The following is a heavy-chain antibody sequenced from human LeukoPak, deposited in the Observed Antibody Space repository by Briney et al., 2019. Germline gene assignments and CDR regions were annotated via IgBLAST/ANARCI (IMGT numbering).Heavy chain of an antibody. J-gene: IGHJ5*02. CDR1: GYTFTSYD. V-gene: IGHV1-8*01. CDR3: ARIATRTFLTYYDFWSGYYGVPFGP. D-gene: IGHD3-3*01. Sequence: ASVKVSCKASGYTFTSYDINWVRQATGQGLEWMGWMNPNSGNTGYAQKFQGRVAMTRNTSISTAYMELSSLRSEDTAVYYCARIATRTFLTYYDFWSGYYGVPFGPWGQGTLVTVSS. CDR2: MNPNSGNT.